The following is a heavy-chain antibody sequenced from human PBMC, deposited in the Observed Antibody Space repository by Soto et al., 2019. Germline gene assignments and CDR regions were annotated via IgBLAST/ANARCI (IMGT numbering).Heavy chain of an antibody. D-gene: IGHD3-22*01. Sequence: PGGSLRLSCAASGYSFTSYGMHWVRQAPGKGLEWVAVISFDGSDESYADSVKGRFTIARDNPKKPVYLQMNSLRAEDTAVYYCAKGRVFPGYFDPWGQGTLVTVSS. CDR3: AKGRVFPGYFDP. V-gene: IGHV3-30*18. J-gene: IGHJ5*02. CDR1: GYSFTSYG. CDR2: ISFDGSDE.